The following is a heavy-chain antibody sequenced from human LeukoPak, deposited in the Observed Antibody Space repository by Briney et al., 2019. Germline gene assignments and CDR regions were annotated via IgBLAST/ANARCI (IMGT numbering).Heavy chain of an antibody. CDR3: AQSLRLQPDDAFDI. D-gene: IGHD4-17*01. CDR1: GFSHSTSGMC. Sequence: SGPTLVNPTQTLTLTCTFSGFSHSTSGMCVSWIRQPPGKALEWLALIDWDDDKYYSTSLKTRLTISKDTSKNQVVLTMTNMDPVDTGTYSSAQSLRLQPDDAFDIWGQGTMVTVSS. V-gene: IGHV2-70*01. J-gene: IGHJ3*02. CDR2: IDWDDDK.